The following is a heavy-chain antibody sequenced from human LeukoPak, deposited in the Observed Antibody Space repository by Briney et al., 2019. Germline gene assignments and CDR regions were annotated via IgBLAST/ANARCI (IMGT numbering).Heavy chain of an antibody. J-gene: IGHJ6*02. V-gene: IGHV6-1*01. CDR3: AREAVADYYGMDV. CDR2: TYYRSKWYN. Sequence: SQTLSLTCAISGDSVSSNSAAWNWLRQSPSRGLEWLGRTYYRSKWYNDYAVSVKSRITINPDTSKNQFSLQLNSVTPEDTAVYYCAREAVADYYGMDVWGQGTTVTVSS. D-gene: IGHD6-19*01. CDR1: GDSVSSNSAA.